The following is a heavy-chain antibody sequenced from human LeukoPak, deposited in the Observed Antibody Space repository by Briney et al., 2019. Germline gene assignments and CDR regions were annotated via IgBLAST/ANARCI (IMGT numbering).Heavy chain of an antibody. CDR1: GYSFTSYW. J-gene: IGHJ6*02. V-gene: IGHV5-51*01. Sequence: TGESLKVSCKGSGYSFTSYWIGWVRQMPGKGLEWMGIIYPGDSDTRYSPSFQGQVTISADKSISTAYLQWSSLKASDTAMYYCARSSGSYPYYYYGMDVWGQGTTVTVSS. D-gene: IGHD1-26*01. CDR3: ARSSGSYPYYYYGMDV. CDR2: IYPGDSDT.